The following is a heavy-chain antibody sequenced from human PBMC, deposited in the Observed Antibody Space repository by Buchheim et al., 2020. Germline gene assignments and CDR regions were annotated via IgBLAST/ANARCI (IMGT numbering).Heavy chain of an antibody. CDR2: ISYDGSNK. D-gene: IGHD3-3*01. V-gene: IGHV3-30*04. J-gene: IGHJ6*02. CDR3: ARDHLRFLEWMRNGMDV. CDR1: GFTFSSYA. Sequence: QVQLVESGGGVVQPGRSLRLSCAASGFTFSSYAMHWVRQAPGKGLEWVAVISYDGSNKYYADSVKGRFTISRDNSKNTLYLQMNSLGAEDTAVYYCARDHLRFLEWMRNGMDVWGQGTT.